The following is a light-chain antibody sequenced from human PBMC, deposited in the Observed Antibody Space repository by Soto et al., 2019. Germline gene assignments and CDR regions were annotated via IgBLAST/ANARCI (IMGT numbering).Light chain of an antibody. CDR2: AAS. V-gene: IGKV1-9*01. Sequence: DIQLTQSPSFLSESVGDRVTITCRASQSISSHVAWYRQKSGKAPMLLIYAASTLQSGVPSRFSGSGSGTEFTLTISSLHPEDFATYYCQHLDSFPLAFGGGTTVEI. J-gene: IGKJ4*01. CDR1: QSISSH. CDR3: QHLDSFPLA.